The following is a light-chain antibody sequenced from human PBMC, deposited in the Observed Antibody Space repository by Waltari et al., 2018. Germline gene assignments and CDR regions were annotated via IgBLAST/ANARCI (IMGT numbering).Light chain of an antibody. CDR2: KAS. CDR1: QSISNW. V-gene: IGKV1-5*03. CDR3: QQYNSYSLLT. J-gene: IGKJ4*01. Sequence: DIQMTSSPSTLSASVVDRVTITCRASQSISNWLAWYQQKPGKAPKLLIYKASTLESGVPSRFSGSGSGTEFTLTISSLQPDDFATYYCQQYNSYSLLTFGGGTKVEIK.